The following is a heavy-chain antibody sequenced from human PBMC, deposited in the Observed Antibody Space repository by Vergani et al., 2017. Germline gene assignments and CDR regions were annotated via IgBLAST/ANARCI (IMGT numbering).Heavy chain of an antibody. D-gene: IGHD2-2*01. J-gene: IGHJ4*02. CDR1: GYTFTDYF. CDR3: ARVGTSSNRDYLDY. V-gene: IGHV1-2*02. CDR2: INPNSGGT. Sequence: QVQLVQSGAEVKKPGASVKVSCKASGYTFTDYFMHWVRQAPGQGLEWMGWINPNSGGTNYAQKFQGRVTMTRDTSISTAYMELSNLRSDDTTVYYCARVGTSSNRDYLDYWGQGTLVTVSS.